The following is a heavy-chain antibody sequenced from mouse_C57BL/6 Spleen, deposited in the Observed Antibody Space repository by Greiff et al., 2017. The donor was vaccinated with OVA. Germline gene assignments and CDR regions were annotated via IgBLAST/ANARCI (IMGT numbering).Heavy chain of an antibody. V-gene: IGHV1-50*01. CDR3: ARSDGSSYGGYFDV. Sequence: QVQLQQPGAELVKPGASVKLSCKASGYTFTSYWMQWVKQRPGQGLEWIGEIGPSANCTTSNQKFKGTATLTVDTSSSPAYMQLSSLTSEDSAVYSCARSDGSSYGGYFDVWGTGTTVTVSS. CDR1: GYTFTSYW. CDR2: IGPSANCT. D-gene: IGHD1-1*01. J-gene: IGHJ1*03.